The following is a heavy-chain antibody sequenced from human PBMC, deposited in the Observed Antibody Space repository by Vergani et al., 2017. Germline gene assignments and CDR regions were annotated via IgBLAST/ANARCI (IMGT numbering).Heavy chain of an antibody. CDR1: GYTFTGYY. Sequence: QVQLVQSGAEVQKPGASVKVSCKASGYTFTGYYMHWVRQAPGQGLEWMGWLNPNSGGTNSAQKFQGRVTRTRDTSISTAYMELSSLRSDDTAVYYCARRYSTSLYYFDYWGQGTLVTVSS. CDR3: ARRYSTSLYYFDY. CDR2: LNPNSGGT. V-gene: IGHV1-2*02. J-gene: IGHJ4*02. D-gene: IGHD6-13*01.